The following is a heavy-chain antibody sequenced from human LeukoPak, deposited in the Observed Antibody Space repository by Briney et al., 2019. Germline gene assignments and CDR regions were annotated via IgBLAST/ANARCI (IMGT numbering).Heavy chain of an antibody. CDR3: AKEPFGELYSRFDY. CDR1: GFTFSSYA. CDR2: ISGSRGST. D-gene: IGHD3-10*01. Sequence: GGSLRLSCAASGFTFSSYAMSWVRQAPGKGLGRVSAISGSRGSTYYADSVKGRFTISRDNSKNTLYLQMNSLRAEDTAVYYCAKEPFGELYSRFDYWGQGTLVTVSS. J-gene: IGHJ4*02. V-gene: IGHV3-23*01.